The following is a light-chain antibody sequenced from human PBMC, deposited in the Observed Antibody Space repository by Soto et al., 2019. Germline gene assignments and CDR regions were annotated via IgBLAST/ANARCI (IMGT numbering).Light chain of an antibody. CDR1: SSNIGAGYD. Sequence: QSVLTQPPSVSGAPGQRVTISCTGSSSNIGAGYDVHWYQQLPGTAPKLLIYGNSNRPSGVPDRFSGSKSGTSASLAITGLQAEDEADYYCPCYDSSLSGVFGGGTKLTVL. CDR2: GNS. V-gene: IGLV1-40*01. J-gene: IGLJ3*02. CDR3: PCYDSSLSGV.